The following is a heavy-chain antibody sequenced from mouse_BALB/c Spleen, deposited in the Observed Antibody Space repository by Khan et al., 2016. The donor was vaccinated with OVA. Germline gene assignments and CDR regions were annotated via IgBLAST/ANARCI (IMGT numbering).Heavy chain of an antibody. Sequence: QVQLKQSGPGLVAPSQSLSITCTVSGFSLSRYNIHWVRQPPGKGLVWLVMLWGGGDTDYNSTLNSRLSISKDNSKSQVFLKMNSLQTDDTAMYYCARAYYRYDGYYAMDYWGQGTSVTVSS. D-gene: IGHD2-14*01. CDR1: GFSLSRYN. CDR3: ARAYYRYDGYYAMDY. CDR2: LWGGGDT. J-gene: IGHJ4*01. V-gene: IGHV2-6-4*01.